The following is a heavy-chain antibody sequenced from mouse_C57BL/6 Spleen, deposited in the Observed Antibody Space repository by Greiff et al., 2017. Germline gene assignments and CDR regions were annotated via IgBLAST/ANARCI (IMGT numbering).Heavy chain of an antibody. CDR1: GYTFTDYY. V-gene: IGHV1-26*01. J-gene: IGHJ1*03. Sequence: EVQLQQSGPELVKPGASVKISCKASGYTFTDYYMNWVKQSHGKSLEWIGDINPNNGGTSYNQKFKGKATLTVDKSSSTAYMELRSLTSEDSAVYYCARDYYGSLWDWYFYVRGTGTTVTVAS. CDR2: INPNNGGT. D-gene: IGHD1-1*01. CDR3: ARDYYGSLWDWYFYV.